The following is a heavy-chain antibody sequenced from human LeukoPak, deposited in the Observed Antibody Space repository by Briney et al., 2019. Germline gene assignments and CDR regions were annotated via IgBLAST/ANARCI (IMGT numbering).Heavy chain of an antibody. CDR1: GDSINNSY. V-gene: IGHV4-4*07. J-gene: IGHJ5*02. D-gene: IGHD4-17*01. CDR2: VSASGTT. CDR3: AKDLSRQRRGLNYGPWFDP. Sequence: SETLSLTCTVSGDSINNSYWTWIRQPVGNATQWIGRVSASGTTSYNPSLKSRVIMSVDVSKNQLSLNLTSVTDADTAVYFCAKDLSRQRRGLNYGPWFDPWGRGTLVTVSS.